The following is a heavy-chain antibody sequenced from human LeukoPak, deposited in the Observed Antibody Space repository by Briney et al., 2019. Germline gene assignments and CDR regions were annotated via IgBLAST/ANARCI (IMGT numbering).Heavy chain of an antibody. D-gene: IGHD3-10*01. CDR3: ARESWRFGYFDY. J-gene: IGHJ4*02. V-gene: IGHV4-39*07. CDR2: IYDSGST. CDR1: GGSISSSGYY. Sequence: SEALSLTCTVSGGSISSSGYYWGWIRQPPGKGLEWIGSIYDSGSTNYNPSLKSRVTISVDTSKNQFSLKLSSVTAADTAVYYCARESWRFGYFDYWGQGTLVTVSS.